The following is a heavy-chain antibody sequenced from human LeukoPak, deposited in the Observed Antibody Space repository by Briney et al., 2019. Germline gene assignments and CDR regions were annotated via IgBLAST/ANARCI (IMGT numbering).Heavy chain of an antibody. CDR3: ARDHYGSGSYYGDAFDI. D-gene: IGHD3-10*01. J-gene: IGHJ3*02. V-gene: IGHV1-3*01. CDR1: GYTFTSYA. CDR2: INAGNGNT. Sequence: AASVKVSCKASGYTFTSYAMHWVRQAPGRRLEWMGWINAGNGNTKYSQKFQGRVTITRDTSASTAYMELSSLRSEDTAVYYCARDHYGSGSYYGDAFDIWGQGTMVTVSS.